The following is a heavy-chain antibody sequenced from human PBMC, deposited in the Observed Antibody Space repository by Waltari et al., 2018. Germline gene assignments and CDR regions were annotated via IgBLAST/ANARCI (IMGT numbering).Heavy chain of an antibody. J-gene: IGHJ4*02. CDR1: GDSMITPYW. CDR2: VHRSGRT. Sequence: QLQLQESGPGLVKPSGTLSLTCAVSGDSMITPYWWLWVRQPPGKGLEWIGQVHRSGRTNYNPSFASRVTMSLDTYNNQFSLKVTSATAADTAVYYCARDRGRGLYLDSWGPGTLVTVSP. CDR3: ARDRGRGLYLDS. V-gene: IGHV4-4*02. D-gene: IGHD2-15*01.